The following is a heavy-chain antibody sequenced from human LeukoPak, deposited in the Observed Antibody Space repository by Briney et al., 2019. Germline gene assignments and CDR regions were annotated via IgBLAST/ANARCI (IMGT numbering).Heavy chain of an antibody. CDR3: ARTTTTFDY. Sequence: GGSLRLSCAASGFTFRNNWMHWVRQAPGKGLVWVSRIKSDGSITSYADSVKGRFTISRDNAKNTLYLQMKSLRADDTAAYYCARTTTTFDYWGQGTLVTVSS. J-gene: IGHJ4*02. V-gene: IGHV3-74*01. CDR1: GFTFRNNW. CDR2: IKSDGSIT. D-gene: IGHD1-1*01.